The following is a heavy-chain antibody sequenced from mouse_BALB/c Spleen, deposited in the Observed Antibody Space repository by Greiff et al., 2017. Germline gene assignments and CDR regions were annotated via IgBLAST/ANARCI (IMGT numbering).Heavy chain of an antibody. J-gene: IGHJ2*01. CDR1: GFNIKDTY. V-gene: IGHV14-3*02. CDR2: IDPANGNT. Sequence: DVKLQESGAELVKPGASVKLSCTASGFNIKDTYMHWVKQRPEQGLEWIGRIDPANGNTKYDPKFQGKATITADTSSNTAYLQLSSLTSEDTAVYYCASGDFDYWGQGTTLTVSS. CDR3: ASGDFDY. D-gene: IGHD1-1*02.